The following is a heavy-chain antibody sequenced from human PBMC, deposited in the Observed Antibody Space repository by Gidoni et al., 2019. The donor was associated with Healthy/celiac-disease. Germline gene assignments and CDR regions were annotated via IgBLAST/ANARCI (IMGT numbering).Heavy chain of an antibody. D-gene: IGHD3-9*01. CDR2: ISSSSSYI. CDR3: ARDGGNVLRYFDWLQNPWYFDY. V-gene: IGHV3-21*01. CDR1: GFTFSSYS. Sequence: EVQLVESGGGLVKPGGSLRLSCAASGFTFSSYSMNWVRQAPGKGLEWVSSISSSSSYIYYADSVKGRFTISRDNAKNSLYLQMNSLRAEDTAVYYCARDGGNVLRYFDWLQNPWYFDYWGQGTLVTVSS. J-gene: IGHJ4*02.